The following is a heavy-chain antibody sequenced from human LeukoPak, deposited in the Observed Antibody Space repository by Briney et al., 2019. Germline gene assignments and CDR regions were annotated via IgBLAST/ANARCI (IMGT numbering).Heavy chain of an antibody. CDR3: ARVKGKATAAPPPRYWYFDL. V-gene: IGHV4-34*01. CDR1: GGSFSGYY. Sequence: SETLSLTCAVYGGSFSGYYWSWIRQPPGKGLEWIGEINHSGSTNYNPSLKSRVTISVDTSKNQFSLKLSSVTAADTAVYYCARVKGKATAAPPPRYWYFDLWGRGTLVTVSS. CDR2: INHSGST. J-gene: IGHJ2*01. D-gene: IGHD6-13*01.